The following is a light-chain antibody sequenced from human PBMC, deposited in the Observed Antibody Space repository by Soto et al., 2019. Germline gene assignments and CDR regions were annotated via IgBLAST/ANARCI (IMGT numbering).Light chain of an antibody. V-gene: IGKV3-20*01. CDR2: GAS. CDR1: QSISSY. CDR3: QQYATSPPRT. Sequence: ETVLTQSPATLSVSPGERATLSCRASQSISSYLAWYQQKPGQAPRLLIYGASSRATGIPDRFSGSGSGTDFTLTISRLETEDFGVYYCQQYATSPPRTFGQGTKVDIK. J-gene: IGKJ1*01.